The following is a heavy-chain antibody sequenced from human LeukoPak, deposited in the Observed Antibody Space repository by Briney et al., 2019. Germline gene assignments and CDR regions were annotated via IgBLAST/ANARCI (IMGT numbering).Heavy chain of an antibody. CDR3: ARVKRYCSGGSCSGYYFDY. Sequence: SETLSLTCAVYGGSFSGYYWSWIRQPPGKGLVWIGEINHSGSTNYNPSLKSRVTISVDTSKNQFSLKLSSVTAADTAVYYCARVKRYCSGGSCSGYYFDYWGQGTLVTVSS. J-gene: IGHJ4*02. CDR1: GGSFSGYY. CDR2: INHSGST. V-gene: IGHV4-34*01. D-gene: IGHD2-15*01.